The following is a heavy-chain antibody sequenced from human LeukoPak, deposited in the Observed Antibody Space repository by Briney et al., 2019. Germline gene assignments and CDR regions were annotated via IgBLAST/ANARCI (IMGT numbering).Heavy chain of an antibody. D-gene: IGHD1-26*01. J-gene: IGHJ5*02. CDR1: GGSVDSNYYY. Sequence: SETLSLTCSVSGGSVDSNYYYWGWIRQPPGKGLEWVGSISYTGATHYSPSLESRVTISLDTSKNQFSLKLASVPPADTAVYYCAREGTRWADENWFDPWGQGSLVIVSS. CDR2: ISYTGAT. V-gene: IGHV4-39*07. CDR3: AREGTRWADENWFDP.